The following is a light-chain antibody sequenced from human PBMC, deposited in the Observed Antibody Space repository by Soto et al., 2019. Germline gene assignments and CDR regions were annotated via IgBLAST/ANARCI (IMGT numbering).Light chain of an antibody. CDR2: GAS. V-gene: IGKV3-20*01. CDR3: QQYGSPGT. CDR1: PSVSNNY. J-gene: IGKJ1*01. Sequence: EIVWTQSPGTLSLSPGERATPSCRASPSVSNNYLAWSQQKPGQAPRLLIYGASNRATGIPDRFSVSGSGTDFTLTIRRLEPEDFAVDYCQQYGSPGTFGQVTKVDIK.